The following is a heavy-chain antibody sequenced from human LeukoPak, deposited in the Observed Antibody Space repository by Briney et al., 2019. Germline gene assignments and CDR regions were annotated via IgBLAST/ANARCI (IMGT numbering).Heavy chain of an antibody. CDR2: INRGNGNT. CDR3: ARGLSHFDFWSGYYPSLNWFDP. V-gene: IGHV1-3*01. Sequence: ASVKVSCKASGYNFTTYPIHWMRQAPGQRLEWMGWINRGNGNTKYSQKFQGRVTITRDTSASTAYMELSSLRSEDTAVYYCARGLSHFDFWSGYYPSLNWFDPWGQGTLVTVSS. D-gene: IGHD3-3*01. J-gene: IGHJ5*02. CDR1: GYNFTTYP.